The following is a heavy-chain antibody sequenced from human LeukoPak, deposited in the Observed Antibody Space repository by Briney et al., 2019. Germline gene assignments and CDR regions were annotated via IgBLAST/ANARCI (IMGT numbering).Heavy chain of an antibody. J-gene: IGHJ4*02. D-gene: IGHD3-22*01. CDR1: GFSLTSYA. CDR3: ARGAPRVVAFDH. Sequence: PGGSLRLSCVASGFSLTSYAMHWVRQAPGKGLEWVTILSSDGITQNCADSVRGRFTISRDDSKKTLYLQMNSPRREDTAIYYCARGAPRVVAFDHWGQGALVTVSS. V-gene: IGHV3-30*04. CDR2: LSSDGITQ.